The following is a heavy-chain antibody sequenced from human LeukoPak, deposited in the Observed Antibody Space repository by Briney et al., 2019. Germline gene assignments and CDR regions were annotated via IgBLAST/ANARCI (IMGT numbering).Heavy chain of an antibody. CDR3: ARPYYYDSRIDP. V-gene: IGHV4-30-4*01. D-gene: IGHD3-22*01. CDR1: GGSISSGDYY. CDR2: MYYSGST. Sequence: PSQTLSLTCTVSGGSISSGDYYWSWIRQPPGKGLEWIGYMYYSGSTYYNPSLKSRVVISVDTSKNQFSLKLSSVTAADTAAYYCARPYYYDSRIDPWGQGILVTVSS. J-gene: IGHJ5*02.